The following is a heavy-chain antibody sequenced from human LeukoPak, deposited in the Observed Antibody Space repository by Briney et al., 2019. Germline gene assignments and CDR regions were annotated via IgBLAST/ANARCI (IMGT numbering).Heavy chain of an antibody. CDR1: GGSISSGSYY. CDR2: IYTSGST. D-gene: IGHD2-15*01. V-gene: IGHV4-61*02. CDR3: ARVAATYYYMDV. Sequence: PSETLSLTCTVSGGSISSGSYYWSWIRQPAGKGLEWIGRIYTSGSTNYNPSLKSRVTISVDTSKNQFSLKLSSVTAADTAVYYCARVAATYYYMDVWGKGTTVTISS. J-gene: IGHJ6*03.